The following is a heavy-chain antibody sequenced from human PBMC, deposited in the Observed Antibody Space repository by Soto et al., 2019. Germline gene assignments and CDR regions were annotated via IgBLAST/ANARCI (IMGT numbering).Heavy chain of an antibody. D-gene: IGHD4-4*01. Sequence: QVHLVESGGGVVQPGRSLRLSCAASGFTFSTYAMHWVRQAPGKGLEWVAVISYDGSYKYYADSVKGRFTISRYNSKNKLYLQMNSLGAEDTAVYYCVRVQSKVADTNYRGYNYYGMDVWGQGTTVTVSS. CDR2: ISYDGSYK. V-gene: IGHV3-30*04. J-gene: IGHJ6*02. CDR3: VRVQSKVADTNYRGYNYYGMDV. CDR1: GFTFSTYA.